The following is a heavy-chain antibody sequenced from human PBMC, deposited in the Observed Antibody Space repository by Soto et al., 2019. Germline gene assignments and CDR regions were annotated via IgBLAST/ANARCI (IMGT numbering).Heavy chain of an antibody. J-gene: IGHJ5*02. V-gene: IGHV1-69*13. D-gene: IGHD2-8*02. CDR3: ASVPGIVLVPTKHPLGASFDL. CDR1: GGTFNSYT. Sequence: SVKVSCKASGGTFNSYTITWVRQAPGQGLEWMGGITPIFGRTNYAQKFQDRVTITADESTNTAYMELRDLTSDDTAVYYCASVPGIVLVPTKHPLGASFDLWGEGALVTVSS. CDR2: ITPIFGRT.